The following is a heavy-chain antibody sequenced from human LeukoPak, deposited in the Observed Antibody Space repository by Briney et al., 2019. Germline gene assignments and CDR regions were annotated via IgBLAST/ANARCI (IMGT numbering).Heavy chain of an antibody. V-gene: IGHV4-39*01. CDR3: ARQHYSGSYGWYHGMDV. CDR2: IYYSGST. J-gene: IGHJ6*02. Sequence: PSEILSLTCTVSGGSISSSSYYWGWIRQPPGKGLEWIGSIYYSGSTYYNPSLKSRVTISVDTSKNQFPLKLSSVTAADTAVYYCARQHYSGSYGWYHGMDVWGQGTTVTVSS. D-gene: IGHD1-26*01. CDR1: GGSISSSSYY.